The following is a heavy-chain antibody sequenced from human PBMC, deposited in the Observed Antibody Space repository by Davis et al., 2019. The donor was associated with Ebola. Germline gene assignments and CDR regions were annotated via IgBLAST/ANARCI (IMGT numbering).Heavy chain of an antibody. Sequence: GESLKISCAASGFTFSDYYMSWIRQAPGKGLEWVSYISTSGSTIYYVDSVKGRFTISRDNAKNSLYLQMNSLRDEDTAVYYCARDPPVSMGSDAFDVWGRGTMVTVSS. D-gene: IGHD2-8*01. J-gene: IGHJ3*01. CDR2: ISTSGSTI. CDR1: GFTFSDYY. V-gene: IGHV3-11*04. CDR3: ARDPPVSMGSDAFDV.